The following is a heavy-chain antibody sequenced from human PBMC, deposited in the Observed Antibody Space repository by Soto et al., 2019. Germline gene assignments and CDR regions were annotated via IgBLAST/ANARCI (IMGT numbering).Heavy chain of an antibody. CDR3: ARVSYFDSGGFFYYFDY. CDR2: MYHSGNT. J-gene: IGHJ4*02. V-gene: IGHV4-38-2*01. Sequence: NPSETLSLTCAVSGYSISSGYYWGWIRQPPGKGLQWIGNMYHSGNTYYNPSLKSRVTISVDTSKNQFSLKLRSVTAADEAVYYCARVSYFDSGGFFYYFDYWGQGALVTVS. D-gene: IGHD3-22*01. CDR1: GYSISSGYY.